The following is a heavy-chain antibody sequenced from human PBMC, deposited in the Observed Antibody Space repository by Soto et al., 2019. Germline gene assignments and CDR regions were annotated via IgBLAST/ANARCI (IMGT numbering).Heavy chain of an antibody. D-gene: IGHD6-13*01. CDR1: GGSIGSYY. J-gene: IGHJ3*02. CDR3: ARVRRYSSRPDAFDI. CDR2: IYYSGST. V-gene: IGHV4-59*01. Sequence: QVQLQESGPGLVKPSETLSLTCTVSGGSIGSYYWSWIRQPPGKGLEWIGYIYYSGSTNYNPSLKSRVTISIDTSKNHFSLKLTSVTAADTAVYYCARVRRYSSRPDAFDIWGQGTMVTVSS.